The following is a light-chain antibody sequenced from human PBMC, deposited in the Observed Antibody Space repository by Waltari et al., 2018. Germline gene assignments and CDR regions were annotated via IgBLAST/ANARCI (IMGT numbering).Light chain of an antibody. CDR1: ASNLGDNV. J-gene: IGLJ3*02. CDR3: ATWDDSPSGHWV. Sequence: QSVLTQPPSASGTPGQRVTISCSGRASNLGDNVVNWYQQFPGKAPKLVIYRNDQRPSGVPDRFSGSKSGTSASLAISGLQSEDEADYYCATWDDSPSGHWVFGGGTKVTVL. CDR2: RND. V-gene: IGLV1-44*01.